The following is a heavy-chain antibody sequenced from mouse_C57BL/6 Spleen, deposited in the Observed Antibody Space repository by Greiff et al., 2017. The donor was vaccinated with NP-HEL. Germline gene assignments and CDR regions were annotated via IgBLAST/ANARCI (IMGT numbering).Heavy chain of an antibody. CDR3: ARWDGYYYFDY. D-gene: IGHD2-3*01. Sequence: VQLQQSGAELVRPGSSVKLSCKASGYTFTSYWMDWVKQRPGQGLEWIGNIYPSDSETHYNQKFKDKATLTVDKSSSTAYMQLSSLTAEDSAVYYCARWDGYYYFDYWGQGTTLTVSS. J-gene: IGHJ2*01. CDR2: IYPSDSET. V-gene: IGHV1-61*01. CDR1: GYTFTSYW.